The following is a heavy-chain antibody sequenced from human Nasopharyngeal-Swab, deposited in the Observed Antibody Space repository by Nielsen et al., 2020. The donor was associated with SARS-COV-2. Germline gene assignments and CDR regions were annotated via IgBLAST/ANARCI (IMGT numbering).Heavy chain of an antibody. V-gene: IGHV4-59*08. CDR3: AKHMGWGSYRHGAFDI. J-gene: IGHJ3*02. CDR2: IYYSGST. CDR1: GGSISRYY. D-gene: IGHD3-16*02. Sequence: SETLSLTCTVSGGSISRYYWSWVRQPPGKGLEWIGYIYYSGSTSYKSSHKSRVTMSVDTSKNQFFLKLSSVTAADTAVYYCAKHMGWGSYRHGAFDIWGQGTVVTVSS.